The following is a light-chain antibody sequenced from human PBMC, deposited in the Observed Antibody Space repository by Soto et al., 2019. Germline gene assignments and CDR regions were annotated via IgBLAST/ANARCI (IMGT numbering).Light chain of an antibody. CDR2: GAS. J-gene: IGKJ5*01. CDR3: QQYRT. Sequence: EIEITQSPSTLSVSPRERATLSCRASQSVSSKLAWFQQKPGQAPRPLIYGASSRATGIPDRFSGSGSGTDFTLTISRLEPEDFAVYYCQQYRTFGQGSRLEIK. CDR1: QSVSSK. V-gene: IGKV3-20*01.